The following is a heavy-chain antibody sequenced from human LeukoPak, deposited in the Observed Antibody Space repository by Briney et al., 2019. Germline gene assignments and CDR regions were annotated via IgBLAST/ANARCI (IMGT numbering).Heavy chain of an antibody. CDR3: TKDLMAGFSSGWYFAY. CDR1: GFTFNGYA. CDR2: TGGSDDNT. V-gene: IGHV3-23*01. D-gene: IGHD6-19*01. J-gene: IGHJ4*02. Sequence: TGGSLRLSCEGSGFTFNGYAFSWVRQAPGKGLEWVTVTGGSDDNTHCADSVKGRFTISRDNSEKRLFLQMNSLRPDDSALYYCTKDLMAGFSSGWYFAYWGQGTLVTVCS.